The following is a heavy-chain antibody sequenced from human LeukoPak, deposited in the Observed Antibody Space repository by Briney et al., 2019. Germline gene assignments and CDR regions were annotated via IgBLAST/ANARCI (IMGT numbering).Heavy chain of an antibody. Sequence: PSETLSLTCAVYGAPFSGYYWSWIRQPPGRGLEWIGEINHSGSTDYNPSLKSRVTMSVDTSKNQFSLRLSSVTAADTAVYYCAREVGYCSRTSCYNRAFDIWGQGTMVTVSS. V-gene: IGHV4-34*01. CDR3: AREVGYCSRTSCYNRAFDI. D-gene: IGHD2-2*02. CDR1: GAPFSGYY. J-gene: IGHJ3*02. CDR2: INHSGST.